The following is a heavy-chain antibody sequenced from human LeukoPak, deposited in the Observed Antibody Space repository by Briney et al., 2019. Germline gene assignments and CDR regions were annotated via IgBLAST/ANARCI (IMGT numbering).Heavy chain of an antibody. CDR2: ISYDGSHK. CDR1: GFTFSNAW. CDR3: AKEWEWFGETGDGFDY. D-gene: IGHD3-10*01. J-gene: IGHJ4*02. Sequence: PGGSLRLSCAASGFTFSNAWMSWVRQAPGKGLEWVAVISYDGSHKYYADSVKGRFTISRDNSKNTLYLQMNSLRAEDTAVYYCAKEWEWFGETGDGFDYWGQGTLVTVSS. V-gene: IGHV3-30*18.